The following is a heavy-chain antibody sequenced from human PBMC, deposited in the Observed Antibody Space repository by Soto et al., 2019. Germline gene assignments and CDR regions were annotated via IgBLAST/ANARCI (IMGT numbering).Heavy chain of an antibody. Sequence: QVQLVESGGGVVQPGRSLRLSCAASGFTFSSYGMHWVRQAPGKGLEWVAVIWYDGSNKYYADSVKGRFTISRDISKNTLYLQMNSLRAEDTAVYYCARDPALRGVYYFVYWGQGTLVTVSS. D-gene: IGHD2-8*01. J-gene: IGHJ4*02. V-gene: IGHV3-33*01. CDR2: IWYDGSNK. CDR1: GFTFSSYG. CDR3: ARDPALRGVYYFVY.